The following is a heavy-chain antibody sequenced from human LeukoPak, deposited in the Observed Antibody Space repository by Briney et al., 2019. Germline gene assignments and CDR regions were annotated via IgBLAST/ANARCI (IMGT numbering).Heavy chain of an antibody. Sequence: ASVKVSCKASGYTFTCYYMHWVRQAPGQGLEWMGWINPNSGGTNYAQKFQGWVTMTRDTSISTAYMELSRLRSDDTAVYYCARSPKYDYVWGSYPDDAFDIWGQGTMVTVSS. J-gene: IGHJ3*02. CDR2: INPNSGGT. D-gene: IGHD3-16*02. V-gene: IGHV1-2*04. CDR1: GYTFTCYY. CDR3: ARSPKYDYVWGSYPDDAFDI.